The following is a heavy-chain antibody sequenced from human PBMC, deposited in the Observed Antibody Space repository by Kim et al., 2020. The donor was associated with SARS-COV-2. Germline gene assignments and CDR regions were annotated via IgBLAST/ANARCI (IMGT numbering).Heavy chain of an antibody. J-gene: IGHJ4*02. CDR3: AKDEAYMSGSLRGLGVDY. Sequence: GGSLRLSCAASGFTFSSYGMHWVRQAPGKGLEWVAVISYDGSNKYYADSVKGRFTISRDNSKNTLYLQMNSLRAEDTAVYYCAKDEAYMSGSLRGLGVDYWGQGTLVTVSS. CDR1: GFTFSSYG. V-gene: IGHV3-30*18. CDR2: ISYDGSNK. D-gene: IGHD1-26*01.